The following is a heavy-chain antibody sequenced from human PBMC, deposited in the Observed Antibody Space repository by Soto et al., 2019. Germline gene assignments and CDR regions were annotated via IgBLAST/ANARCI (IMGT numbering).Heavy chain of an antibody. CDR1: DDSINSDKYY. D-gene: IGHD3-9*01. J-gene: IGHJ4*02. CDR2: IYYRGNA. CDR3: ARLEGLATISYYFDF. Sequence: PSETLSLTCSVSDDSINSDKYYWGWIRQPPGKGLEWIGSIYYRGNAYYNPSLQTQITISLDKSRSQFSLKLNSVTAADSAVYFCARLEGLATISYYFDFWGPGALVTVSS. V-gene: IGHV4-39*01.